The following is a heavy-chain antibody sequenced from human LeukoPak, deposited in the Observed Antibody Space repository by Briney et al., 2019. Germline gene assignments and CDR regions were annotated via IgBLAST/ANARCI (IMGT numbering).Heavy chain of an antibody. CDR3: AKGAYGDYDY. Sequence: GGSLRLSCAASGFTFNNYAMSWVRQAPGKGLEWVSAISSSGSSTYYADSVKGRFTISRDNSKNTLYLQMKSLRAEDTAAYYCAKGAYGDYDYWGQGTLVTVSS. D-gene: IGHD4-17*01. CDR1: GFTFNNYA. J-gene: IGHJ4*02. CDR2: ISSSGSST. V-gene: IGHV3-23*01.